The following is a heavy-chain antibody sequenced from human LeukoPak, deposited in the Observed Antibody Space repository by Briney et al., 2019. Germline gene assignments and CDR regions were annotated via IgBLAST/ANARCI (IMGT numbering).Heavy chain of an antibody. V-gene: IGHV4-59*12. CDR1: GVSISNYY. Sequence: SETLSLTCTVSGVSISNYYWSWIRQPPGKGLEWIGYIYYSGSTNYNPSLKSRVTISVDTSKNQFSLKLSSVTAADTAVYYCARRYYDSSGYRDYWGQGTLVTVSS. J-gene: IGHJ4*02. D-gene: IGHD3-22*01. CDR2: IYYSGST. CDR3: ARRYYDSSGYRDY.